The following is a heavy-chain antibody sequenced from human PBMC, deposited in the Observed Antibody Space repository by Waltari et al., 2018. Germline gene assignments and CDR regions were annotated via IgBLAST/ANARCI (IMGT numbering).Heavy chain of an antibody. CDR3: AREYGNAFDI. Sequence: QVQLVQSGAEVKKPGSSVKVSCKASGAPSSSYPITWVRQAPGQGLEWMGGIIPILGIANYAQKFQGRVTITADKSTSTAYMELSSLRSEDTAVYYCAREYGNAFDIWGQGTMVTVSS. CDR1: GAPSSSYP. D-gene: IGHD1-1*01. V-gene: IGHV1-69*10. CDR2: IIPILGIA. J-gene: IGHJ3*02.